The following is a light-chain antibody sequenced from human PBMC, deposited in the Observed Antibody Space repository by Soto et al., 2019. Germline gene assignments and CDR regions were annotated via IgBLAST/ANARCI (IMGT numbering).Light chain of an antibody. Sequence: DIQMTQSPSSVSASVGDRVTITCRASQDISSWLAWYQQRPGKAPNLLIYAASSLQSGVPSRFSGSGSGTAFTLTITSLQPEDFATYYCQQTNSFPHTLGQGTKVDIK. CDR3: QQTNSFPHT. CDR1: QDISSW. J-gene: IGKJ2*01. V-gene: IGKV1-12*01. CDR2: AAS.